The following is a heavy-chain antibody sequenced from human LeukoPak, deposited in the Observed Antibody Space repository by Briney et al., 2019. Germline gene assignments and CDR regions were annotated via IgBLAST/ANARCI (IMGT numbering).Heavy chain of an antibody. J-gene: IGHJ3*02. Sequence: PSETLSLTCTVSAGSISSYYWSWIRQPPGKGLEWIGYVYYSGSTNYNPSLKSRVTISVDKSMNQFSLKLNSVTAADAAVYYCASRMYLTVGNSAFDIWGQGTMVTVSS. CDR2: VYYSGST. CDR1: AGSISSYY. D-gene: IGHD1/OR15-1a*01. CDR3: ASRMYLTVGNSAFDI. V-gene: IGHV4-59*12.